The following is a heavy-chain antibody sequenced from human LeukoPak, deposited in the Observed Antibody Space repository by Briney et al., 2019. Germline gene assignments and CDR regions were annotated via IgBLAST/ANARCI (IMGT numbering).Heavy chain of an antibody. CDR3: AREDSAMIVVVTAQGAFDI. V-gene: IGHV4-61*02. D-gene: IGHD3-22*01. CDR1: GGSISSGSYY. J-gene: IGHJ3*02. Sequence: PSETLSLTCTVSGGSISSGSYYWSWIRQPAGKGLEWIGRIYTSGSTNYNPSLKSRVTISVDTSKNQFSLKLSSVTAADTAVYYCAREDSAMIVVVTAQGAFDIWGQGTMVTVSS. CDR2: IYTSGST.